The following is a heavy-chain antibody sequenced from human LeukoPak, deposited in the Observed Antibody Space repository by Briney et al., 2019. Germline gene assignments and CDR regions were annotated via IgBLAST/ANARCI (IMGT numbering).Heavy chain of an antibody. CDR1: RFSFSLYA. D-gene: IGHD6-13*01. V-gene: IGHV3-48*03. Sequence: SGGSLRLSCAASRFSFSLYAMHWVRQDPGKGLEWVSYISSSGSTIYYADSVKGRFTISRDNAKNSLYLQMNSLRAEDTAVYYCAKDHSSSWYYFDYWGQGTLVAVSS. CDR3: AKDHSSSWYYFDY. J-gene: IGHJ4*02. CDR2: ISSSGSTI.